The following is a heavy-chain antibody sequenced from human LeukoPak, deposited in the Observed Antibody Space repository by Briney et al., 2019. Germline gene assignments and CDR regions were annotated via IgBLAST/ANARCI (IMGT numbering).Heavy chain of an antibody. CDR2: INPSNHRT. D-gene: IGHD3-22*01. Sequence: ASVKVSCKASGYTFTDYYIHWVRQAPGQGLEWMGLINPSNHRTNYAQRFQGRVTMTRDMSTSTVYMELSSLRSEDTAVFYCAGGVHVRKYDSNENCFDPWGQGTLVTVSS. CDR3: AGGVHVRKYDSNENCFDP. J-gene: IGHJ5*02. V-gene: IGHV1-46*01. CDR1: GYTFTDYY.